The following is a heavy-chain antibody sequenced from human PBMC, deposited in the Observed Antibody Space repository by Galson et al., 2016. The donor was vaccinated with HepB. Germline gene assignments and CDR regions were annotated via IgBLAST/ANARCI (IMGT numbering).Heavy chain of an antibody. CDR2: IIPMFGAA. V-gene: IGHV1-69*06. Sequence: SVKVSCKASGGTFSNYAISWVRQAPGQGLEWMGGIIPMFGAANYAQKFQGRVTITADKSTSTAYMDLSSLKVEDTAVYYCAREMHVAAAAAFDFWGRGTLVTVSS. CDR1: GGTFSNYA. CDR3: AREMHVAAAAAFDF. J-gene: IGHJ4*02. D-gene: IGHD6-13*01.